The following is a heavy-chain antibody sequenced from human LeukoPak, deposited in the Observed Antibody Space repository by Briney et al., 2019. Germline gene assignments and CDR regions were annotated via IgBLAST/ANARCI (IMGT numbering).Heavy chain of an antibody. Sequence: ASVKVSCKSSGYTFTGYYMHWVRQAPGQGLEWMGWINPNSGGTNYAQNFQGRVTMTRDTSISTAYMELSRLRSDDTAVYYCARDGYYGSGSYYNIGLYWGQGTLVTVSS. J-gene: IGHJ4*02. CDR3: ARDGYYGSGSYYNIGLY. CDR2: INPNSGGT. V-gene: IGHV1-2*02. D-gene: IGHD3-10*01. CDR1: GYTFTGYY.